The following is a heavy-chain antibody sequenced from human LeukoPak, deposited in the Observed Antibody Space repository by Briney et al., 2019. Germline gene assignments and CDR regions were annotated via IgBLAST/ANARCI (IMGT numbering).Heavy chain of an antibody. J-gene: IGHJ4*02. V-gene: IGHV1-46*01. CDR1: RYTFTSYY. D-gene: IGHD3-10*01. Sequence: ASVKVSCKASRYTFTSYYMHWVRQAPGQGLEWMGIINPTGGSTSYAQKFQGRVTMTRDTSTSTVYMELSSLGSEDTAVYYCARSGYGSGSRKGRTFDYWGQGTLVTVSS. CDR2: INPTGGST. CDR3: ARSGYGSGSRKGRTFDY.